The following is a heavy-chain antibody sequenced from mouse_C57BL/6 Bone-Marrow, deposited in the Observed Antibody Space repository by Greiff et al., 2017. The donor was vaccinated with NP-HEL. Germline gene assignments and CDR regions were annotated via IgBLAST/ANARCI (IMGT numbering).Heavy chain of an antibody. Sequence: VKLQQSGAELARPGASVKMSCKASGYTFTSYTMHWVKQRPGQGLEWIGYINPSSGYTKYNQKFKDKATLTADKSSSTAYMQLSSLTSEDSAVYYCARSRNYYAFDYWGQGTTLTVSS. V-gene: IGHV1-4*01. CDR3: ARSRNYYAFDY. CDR2: INPSSGYT. D-gene: IGHD1-1*01. J-gene: IGHJ2*01. CDR1: GYTFTSYT.